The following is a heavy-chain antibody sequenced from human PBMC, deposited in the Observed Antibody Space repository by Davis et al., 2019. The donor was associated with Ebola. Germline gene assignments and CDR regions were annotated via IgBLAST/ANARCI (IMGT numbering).Heavy chain of an antibody. V-gene: IGHV3-23*01. CDR2: ISGSGGST. D-gene: IGHD3-16*01. CDR1: GFTFSSYA. Sequence: GESLKISCAASGFTFSSYAMSWVRQAPGKGLEWVSAISGSGGSTNYADSVKGRFTISRDNSKNTLYLQLNSLRVEDTAVYFCAKGMIIHYYFDYWGQGTLVTVSS. CDR3: AKGMIIHYYFDY. J-gene: IGHJ4*02.